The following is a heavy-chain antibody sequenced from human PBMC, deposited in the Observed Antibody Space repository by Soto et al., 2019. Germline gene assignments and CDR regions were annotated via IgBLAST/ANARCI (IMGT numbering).Heavy chain of an antibody. J-gene: IGHJ5*02. D-gene: IGHD5-12*01. Sequence: QVKLQESGPGLVKPSQTLSLTRSVSGDSISSGGYYWNWIRQHPGKGLEWIGSIYYSGSTYYNPSLKSRVTISVDTSKNQFSLQLSSVTAADTAMYYCARDGALGYSGSNWFDPWGQGTLVTVSS. V-gene: IGHV4-31*03. CDR2: IYYSGST. CDR1: GDSISSGGYY. CDR3: ARDGALGYSGSNWFDP.